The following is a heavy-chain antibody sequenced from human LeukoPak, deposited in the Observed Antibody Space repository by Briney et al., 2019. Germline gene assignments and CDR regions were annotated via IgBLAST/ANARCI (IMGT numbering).Heavy chain of an antibody. CDR2: ISAYNGNR. Sequence: GASVKVSCKASGYTFNSYGISWVRQAPGQGLEWMGWISAYNGNRNYAQKLQGRVTMTTDTSTSTAYMELSRLRSDDTAVYYCARDLITIFGVVMLDAFDIWGQGTMVTVSS. CDR3: ARDLITIFGVVMLDAFDI. J-gene: IGHJ3*02. CDR1: GYTFNSYG. D-gene: IGHD3-3*01. V-gene: IGHV1-18*01.